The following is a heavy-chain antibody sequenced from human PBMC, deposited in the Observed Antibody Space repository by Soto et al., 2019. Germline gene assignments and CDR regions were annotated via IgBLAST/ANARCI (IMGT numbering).Heavy chain of an antibody. CDR3: AAERIAARRFGY. Sequence: QVQLQESGPGLVKPSQTLSLTCTVSGGSISSGDYYWSWIRQPPGKGLEWIGYIYYSGSTYYNPTLKSRVTIPVDTSKNQFSLKLSSVTAADTAVYYCAAERIAARRFGYWGQGTLVTVSS. D-gene: IGHD6-6*01. CDR2: IYYSGST. V-gene: IGHV4-30-4*01. CDR1: GGSISSGDYY. J-gene: IGHJ4*02.